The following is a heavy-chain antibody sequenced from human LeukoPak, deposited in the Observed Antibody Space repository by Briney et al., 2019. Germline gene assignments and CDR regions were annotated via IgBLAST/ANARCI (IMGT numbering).Heavy chain of an antibody. Sequence: GGSLRLSCAASGFTFSSYGMHWVRQAPGKGLEWVAVISYDGSNKYFADSVKGRFTISRDNSKNTLYLQMNSLRAEDTAVYYCAKGWGIPIFGVVTNWGQGTLVTVSS. CDR3: AKGWGIPIFGVVTN. D-gene: IGHD3-3*01. CDR2: ISYDGSNK. J-gene: IGHJ4*02. CDR1: GFTFSSYG. V-gene: IGHV3-30*18.